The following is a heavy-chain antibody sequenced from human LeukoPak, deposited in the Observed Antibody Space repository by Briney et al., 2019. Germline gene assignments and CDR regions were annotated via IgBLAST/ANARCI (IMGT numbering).Heavy chain of an antibody. CDR1: GFTFSSYW. CDR3: ATSTFGFAYSTPGPFDY. J-gene: IGHJ4*02. Sequence: GGSLRVSCAASGFTFSSYWMHWVRQAPGNGLVWVSRINSDGSNTRYVDSVKGRFTISRDNAKNTLYLQMNSLRAEDTAVYYCATSTFGFAYSTPGPFDYWGQGTLVTVSS. D-gene: IGHD3-10*01. CDR2: INSDGSNT. V-gene: IGHV3-74*01.